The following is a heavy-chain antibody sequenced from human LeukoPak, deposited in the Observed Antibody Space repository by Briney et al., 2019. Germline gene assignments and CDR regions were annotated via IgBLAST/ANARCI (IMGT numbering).Heavy chain of an antibody. D-gene: IGHD6-6*01. V-gene: IGHV1-8*01. Sequence: ASVKVSCKASGYTFTSYDINWVRQATGQGLEWMGWMNPNSGNTGYAQKFQGRVTMTRNTSISTAYMEQSSLRSEDTAVYYCARGAPYSSSSGTLLFDYWGQGTLVTVSS. CDR3: ARGAPYSSSSGTLLFDY. J-gene: IGHJ4*02. CDR2: MNPNSGNT. CDR1: GYTFTSYD.